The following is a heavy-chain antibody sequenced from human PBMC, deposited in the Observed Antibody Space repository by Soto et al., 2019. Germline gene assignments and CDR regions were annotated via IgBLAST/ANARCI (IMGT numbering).Heavy chain of an antibody. D-gene: IGHD6-13*01. V-gene: IGHV3-23*01. J-gene: IGHJ4*02. CDR2: ISGSGGST. CDR1: GFTFSSYA. Sequence: PGGSLRLSCAASGFTFSSYAMSWVRQAPGKGLEWVSAISGSGGSTYYADSVKGRFTISRDNSKNTLYLQMNSLRAEDTAVYYCAKDLEQQLVLEPFDYWGQGTLVTVSS. CDR3: AKDLEQQLVLEPFDY.